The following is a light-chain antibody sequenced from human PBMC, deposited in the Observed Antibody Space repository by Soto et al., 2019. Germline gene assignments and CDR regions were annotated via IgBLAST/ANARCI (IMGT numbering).Light chain of an antibody. V-gene: IGKV3-11*01. J-gene: IGKJ1*01. CDR2: DAS. CDR1: QSISSY. Sequence: EIVLTQSPATLSLSPGERATLSCRASQSISSYLTWYQQKPGQAPRLLIYDASNRATGIPARFSGGGSGTDFTLTISSLEPEGVAVYNCQQRRHWPRTFGQGTKVAIK. CDR3: QQRRHWPRT.